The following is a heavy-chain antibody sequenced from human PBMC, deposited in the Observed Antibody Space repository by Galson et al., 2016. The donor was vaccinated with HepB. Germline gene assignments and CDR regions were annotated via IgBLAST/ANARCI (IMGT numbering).Heavy chain of an antibody. V-gene: IGHV3-30*03. CDR1: GFTFSTYG. Sequence: SLRLSCAASGFTFSTYGMHWVRQAPGKGLEWVALISYDGKSESYADSVKGRVTISRDNSKYTLYLQMNSLRPEDTAVYYCARCVDTSMAPFDYWGQGTLLTVSS. CDR3: ARCVDTSMAPFDY. CDR2: ISYDGKSE. D-gene: IGHD5-18*01. J-gene: IGHJ4*02.